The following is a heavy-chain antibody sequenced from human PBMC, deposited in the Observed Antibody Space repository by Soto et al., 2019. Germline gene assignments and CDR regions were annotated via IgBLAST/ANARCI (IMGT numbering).Heavy chain of an antibody. CDR1: GYSFTDYN. J-gene: IGHJ3*01. CDR2: ISVDIGAT. V-gene: IGHV1-3*01. D-gene: IGHD3-22*01. CDR3: ARYSITMIIGPRAFDV. Sequence: ASVKVSCKASGYSFTDYNMHWVRQASGQGLEWMGWISVDIGATQYSQKLRDRVTITRDTSTSTAYMELSSLRSDDTAVFFCARYSITMIIGPRAFDVWGQGTMVTVSS.